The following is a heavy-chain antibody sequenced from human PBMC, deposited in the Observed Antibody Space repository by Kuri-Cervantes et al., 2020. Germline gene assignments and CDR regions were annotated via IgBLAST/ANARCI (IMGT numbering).Heavy chain of an antibody. Sequence: ASVKVSCKASGYTFISYGISWVRQAPGQGLEWMAWINTNSGGTNYAQKFQGRVAMTRDTSISTAYMELSRLRSDDTAVYYCARGGVGATIYYYYMDVWGKGTTVTVSS. CDR3: ARGGVGATIYYYYMDV. J-gene: IGHJ6*03. V-gene: IGHV1-2*02. CDR1: GYTFISYG. D-gene: IGHD1-26*01. CDR2: INTNSGGT.